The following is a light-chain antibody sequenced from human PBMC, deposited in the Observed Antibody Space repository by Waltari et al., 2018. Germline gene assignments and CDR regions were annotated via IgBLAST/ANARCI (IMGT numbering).Light chain of an antibody. CDR1: SSTLGSHY. J-gene: IGLJ2*01. CDR3: AAWDDSLSGPV. V-gene: IGLV1-47*01. Sequence: QSVLTQPPSASGTPGQRVTISCSGRSSTLGSHYVSWYQHLPGTAPKLLIYRNNQRPSGVPDRFSGSKSGTSASLAISGLRSEDEADYYCAAWDDSLSGPVFGGGTKLTVL. CDR2: RNN.